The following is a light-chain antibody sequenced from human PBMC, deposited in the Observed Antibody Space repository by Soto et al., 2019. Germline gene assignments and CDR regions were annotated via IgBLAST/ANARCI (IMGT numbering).Light chain of an antibody. CDR1: QSISSW. V-gene: IGKV1-5*03. CDR2: KAS. CDR3: KNYITYPWT. Sequence: DIQMTQSPSKLFPSVGNTVNLTSRASQSISSWLAWYQQKPGKAHKLLIYKASSLESGVPSRCSGSGSGTEFTLTISSLQPDDFATYYCKNYITYPWTFGQGTKVDIK. J-gene: IGKJ1*01.